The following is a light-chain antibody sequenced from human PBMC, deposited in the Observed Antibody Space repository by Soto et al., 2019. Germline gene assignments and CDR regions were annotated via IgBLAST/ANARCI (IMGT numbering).Light chain of an antibody. Sequence: EIVLTQSPGTLSLSPGERATLSCRARQSVTSTYLAWYQQKPGQAPRLLIYGASSRATGIPDRFSGSGSGTDFTLTISRLEPEDFAVYYCQQYGTSPPFGGGTKVEIK. CDR2: GAS. CDR3: QQYGTSPP. V-gene: IGKV3-20*01. J-gene: IGKJ4*01. CDR1: QSVTSTY.